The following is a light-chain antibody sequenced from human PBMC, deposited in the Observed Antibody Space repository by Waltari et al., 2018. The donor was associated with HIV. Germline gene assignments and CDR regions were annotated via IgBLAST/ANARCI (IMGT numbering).Light chain of an antibody. V-gene: IGLV1-44*01. J-gene: IGLJ3*02. CDR3: EAWDDSVTGPV. Sequence: QSVLTQPPSASGAPGQRVTLSCSGNSSNFATTAVIWYQQLPGAAPNPPLSGHPQRPSGIPDRFSGAKSATSASLVISDLHSDDEGTYYCEAWDDSVTGPVFGGGTKLTVL. CDR1: SSNFATTA. CDR2: GHP.